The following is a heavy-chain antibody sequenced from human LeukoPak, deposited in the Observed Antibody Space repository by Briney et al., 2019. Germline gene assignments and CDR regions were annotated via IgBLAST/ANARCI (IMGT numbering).Heavy chain of an antibody. D-gene: IGHD3-10*01. Sequence: GESPKISCKGSGYSFTSYWIGWVRQMPGKGLEWMGIIYPGDSDTRYSPSFQGQVTISADKSISTAYLQWSSLKASDTAMYYCARRPSSGSYYNAYYFDYWGQGTLVTVSS. V-gene: IGHV5-51*01. CDR1: GYSFTSYW. CDR2: IYPGDSDT. CDR3: ARRPSSGSYYNAYYFDY. J-gene: IGHJ4*02.